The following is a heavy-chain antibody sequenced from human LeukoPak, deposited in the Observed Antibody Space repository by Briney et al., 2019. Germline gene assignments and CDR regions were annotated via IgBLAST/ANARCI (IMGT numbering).Heavy chain of an antibody. CDR2: IWYDGSNK. J-gene: IGHJ4*02. V-gene: IGHV3-33*01. D-gene: IGHD3-9*01. Sequence: GGSLRLSCAASGFTFSSYGMHWVRQAPGKGLEWVAVIWYDGSNKYYADSVKGRFTISRDNSKNTLYLQMNSLRAEDTAVYYCARAHGVLRYFDSFDYWGQGTLVTVSS. CDR1: GFTFSSYG. CDR3: ARAHGVLRYFDSFDY.